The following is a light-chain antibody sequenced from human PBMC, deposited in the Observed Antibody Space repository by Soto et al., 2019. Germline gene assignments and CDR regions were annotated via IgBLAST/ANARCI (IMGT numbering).Light chain of an antibody. Sequence: HSALTQPASVSGSPGQSITISCTGTSSDIGGYDYVSWYQQRPGKAPKLMIYEVRYRPSGVSNRFSGSKSGNTASLTISGLQAEDEAVYYCCSYTRTSNHYLFGSGTQLTVL. CDR3: CSYTRTSNHYL. CDR2: EVR. CDR1: SSDIGGYDY. J-gene: IGLJ1*01. V-gene: IGLV2-14*01.